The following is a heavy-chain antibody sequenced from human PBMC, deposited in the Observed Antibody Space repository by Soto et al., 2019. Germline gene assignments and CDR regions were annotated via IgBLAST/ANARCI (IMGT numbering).Heavy chain of an antibody. CDR3: AKDGRYFDWLQEYYFDY. D-gene: IGHD3-9*01. CDR2: ISGSGGST. CDR1: GFTFSSYA. J-gene: IGHJ4*02. V-gene: IGHV3-23*01. Sequence: GGSLRLSCAASGFTFSSYAMSWVRQAPGKGLEWVSAISGSGGSTYYADSVKGRFTISRDNSKNTLYLQMNSLRAEDTAVYYCAKDGRYFDWLQEYYFDYWGQGTLVTVSS.